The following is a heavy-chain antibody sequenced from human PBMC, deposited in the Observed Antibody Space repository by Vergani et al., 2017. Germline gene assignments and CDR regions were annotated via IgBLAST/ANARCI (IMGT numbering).Heavy chain of an antibody. Sequence: QVQLQESGPGLVKPSQTLSLTCTVSGGSISSGDYYWSWIRQPPGKGLEWIGYIYYSGGTYYNPSLKSRVTISVDTSKNQFSLKLSSVTAADTAVYYCARDGHYDSSGYSLYYFDYWGQGTLVTVSS. CDR2: IYYSGGT. D-gene: IGHD3-22*01. V-gene: IGHV4-30-4*08. J-gene: IGHJ4*02. CDR3: ARDGHYDSSGYSLYYFDY. CDR1: GGSISSGDYY.